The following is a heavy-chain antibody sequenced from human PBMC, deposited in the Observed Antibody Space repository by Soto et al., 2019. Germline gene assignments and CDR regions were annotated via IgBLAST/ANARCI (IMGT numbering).Heavy chain of an antibody. CDR1: GGSISTGGYY. J-gene: IGHJ5*02. V-gene: IGHV4-31*03. CDR2: FYYSGST. CDR3: ARSVFP. Sequence: QVQLQESGPGLVKPSQTLSLTCTVSGGSISTGGYYWNWIRQHPGKGLEWIGYFYYSGSTYYNPSLKRRVTISVNTSKNQFSLELSSVTAADTAVYYCARSVFPWGQGTLVTVSS.